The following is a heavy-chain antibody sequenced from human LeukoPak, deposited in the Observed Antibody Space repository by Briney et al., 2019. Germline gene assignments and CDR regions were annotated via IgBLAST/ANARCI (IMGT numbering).Heavy chain of an antibody. J-gene: IGHJ4*02. V-gene: IGHV3-30*03. CDR2: ISYDGSNK. CDR3: ARDMDSSGWDLFDY. CDR1: GITFSNYG. Sequence: GGSLRLSCEVSGITFSNYGMHWVRQAPGKGLEWVAVISYDGSNKYYADSVKGRFTISRDNSKNTLYLQMNSLRAEDTAVYYCARDMDSSGWDLFDYWGQGTLVTVSS. D-gene: IGHD6-19*01.